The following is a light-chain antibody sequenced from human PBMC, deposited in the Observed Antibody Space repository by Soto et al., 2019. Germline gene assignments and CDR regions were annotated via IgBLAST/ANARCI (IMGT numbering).Light chain of an antibody. V-gene: IGKV1-5*03. Sequence: DIQMTQSPSTLSAFVGDSVAITYRASQTISNFLAWYQQKPGKAPKLLFYRASNLEGGVPSRFSGGGSGTEFTLTINSLQPDDSATYYCQQYKSYPWTFGQGTKVEIK. CDR1: QTISNF. J-gene: IGKJ1*01. CDR3: QQYKSYPWT. CDR2: RAS.